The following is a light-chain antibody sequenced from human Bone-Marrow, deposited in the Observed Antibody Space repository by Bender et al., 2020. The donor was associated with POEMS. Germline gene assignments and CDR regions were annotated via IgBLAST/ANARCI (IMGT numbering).Light chain of an antibody. CDR3: QVWDGDNENVV. V-gene: IGLV3-21*02. J-gene: IGLJ2*01. CDR1: NIGSKS. CDR2: DGT. Sequence: SYVLTQPPSVSVAPGQTASISCGGYNIGSKSVHWYQHKPGQAPVLVVYDGTDRPSGIPERFSGSNSGNTAALTISRVEVGDEADYYCQVWDGDNENVVFGGGTKLTVL.